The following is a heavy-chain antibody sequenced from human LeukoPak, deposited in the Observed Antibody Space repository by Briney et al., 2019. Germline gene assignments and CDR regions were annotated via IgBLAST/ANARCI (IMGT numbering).Heavy chain of an antibody. CDR1: GFTFSSYW. V-gene: IGHV3-7*01. CDR2: IKQDGSEK. CDR3: ARDSTYYDIFRRSYYFDY. Sequence: GGSLRLSCAASGFTFSSYWMSWVRQAPGKGLEWVANIKQDGSEKYYVDSVKGRFTISRDNAKNSLYLQMNSLRAEDTAVYYCARDSTYYDIFRRSYYFDYWGQGTLVTVSS. D-gene: IGHD3-9*01. J-gene: IGHJ4*02.